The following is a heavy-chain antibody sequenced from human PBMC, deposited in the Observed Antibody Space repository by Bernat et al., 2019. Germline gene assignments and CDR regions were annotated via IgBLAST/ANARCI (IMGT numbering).Heavy chain of an antibody. CDR2: IYYSGST. CDR3: ARHSLLWDGDYIRWFDP. D-gene: IGHD4-17*01. V-gene: IGHV4-59*08. Sequence: QVQLQELGPGLVKPSETLSLTCTVSGGSISNYYWSWIRQPPGKGLEWIGFIYYSGSTNYNPSLKSRVTISIDTSKNQFSLKLSSVTAADTAVYYCARHSLLWDGDYIRWFDPWGQGTLVTVSS. J-gene: IGHJ5*02. CDR1: GGSISNYY.